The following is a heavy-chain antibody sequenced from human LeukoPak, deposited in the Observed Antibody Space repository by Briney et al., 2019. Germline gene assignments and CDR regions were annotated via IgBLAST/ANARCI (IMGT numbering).Heavy chain of an antibody. CDR3: ARDLLDYGDNTFDY. Sequence: GGSLRLSCAASGFTFSSYGMHWVRQAPGKGLEWVAVIWYDGGNKYYADSVKGRFTISRDNSKNTLYLQMNSLRAEDTAVYYCARDLLDYGDNTFDYWGQGTLVTVSS. CDR1: GFTFSSYG. V-gene: IGHV3-33*01. D-gene: IGHD4-17*01. CDR2: IWYDGGNK. J-gene: IGHJ4*02.